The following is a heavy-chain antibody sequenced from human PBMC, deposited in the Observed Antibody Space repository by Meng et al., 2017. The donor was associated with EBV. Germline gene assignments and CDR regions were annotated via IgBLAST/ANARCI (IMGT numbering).Heavy chain of an antibody. CDR2: FLPRLGAP. J-gene: IGHJ4*02. V-gene: IGHV1-69*01. D-gene: IGHD3-10*01. Sequence: QVRVVQSGAEVKKPGSSGKVSCKTSGGPFRYYAISWVRQAPGQGLEWLGGFLPRLGAPNYAQKFHGRVKITADESTSTHYMDLSSLRSEDTAIYYCASESGRGYTPDYWGQGTLVTVSS. CDR3: ASESGRGYTPDY. CDR1: GGPFRYYA.